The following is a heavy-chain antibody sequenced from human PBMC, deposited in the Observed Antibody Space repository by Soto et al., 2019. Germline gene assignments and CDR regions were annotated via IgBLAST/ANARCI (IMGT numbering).Heavy chain of an antibody. V-gene: IGHV3-49*04. Sequence: EVQLVESGGGLVQPGRSLRLSCTASGFTFGDYAMSWVRQAPGKGLEWMAFIRSKAYGGTTEYAASVKGRFTISRDDSKSIAYLQLNSLKTEDTAVYYCTRDAYEGLPPSGYDWADFYYGMDVWGQGTTVTVSS. CDR2: IRSKAYGGTT. CDR1: GFTFGDYA. J-gene: IGHJ6*02. CDR3: TRDAYEGLPPSGYDWADFYYGMDV. D-gene: IGHD5-12*01.